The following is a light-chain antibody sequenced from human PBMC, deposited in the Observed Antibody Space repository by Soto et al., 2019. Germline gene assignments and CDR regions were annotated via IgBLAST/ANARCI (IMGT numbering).Light chain of an antibody. Sequence: QSVLTQPPSVSGAPGQRVTISCSGSSSNIGSYFVFWYQHLPGTAPELLIYRNNERPSGVPDRFSGSKSGTSASLAINGLRSEDEADYYCASCDDGRNLFGTGTKVTVL. J-gene: IGLJ1*01. CDR1: SSNIGSYF. V-gene: IGLV1-47*01. CDR2: RNN. CDR3: ASCDDGRNL.